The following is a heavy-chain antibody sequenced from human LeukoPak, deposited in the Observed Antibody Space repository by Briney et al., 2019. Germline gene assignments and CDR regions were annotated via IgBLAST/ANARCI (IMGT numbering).Heavy chain of an antibody. CDR2: INPNSGGT. Sequence: ASVKVSCKASGYTFTGYYMHWVRQAPGQGLEWMGWINPNSGGTNYARKFQGRVTMTRDTSISTAYMELSRLRSDDTAVYYCARDGRDCSSTSCYTPWYYYGMDVWGQGTTVTVSS. CDR3: ARDGRDCSSTSCYTPWYYYGMDV. CDR1: GYTFTGYY. J-gene: IGHJ6*02. V-gene: IGHV1-2*02. D-gene: IGHD2-2*02.